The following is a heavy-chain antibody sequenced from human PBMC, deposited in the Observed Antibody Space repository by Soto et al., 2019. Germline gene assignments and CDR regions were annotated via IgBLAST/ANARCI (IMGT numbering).Heavy chain of an antibody. CDR3: AKGVAGPEAFDI. V-gene: IGHV3-23*01. D-gene: IGHD6-19*01. CDR1: GFTFSSYA. Sequence: PGGSLRLSCAASGFTFSSYAMSWVRQAPGKGLEWVSAISGSGGSTYYADSVKGRFTISRDNSKNTLHLQMNSLRAEDTAVYYCAKGVAGPEAFDIWGQGTMVTVSS. CDR2: ISGSGGST. J-gene: IGHJ3*02.